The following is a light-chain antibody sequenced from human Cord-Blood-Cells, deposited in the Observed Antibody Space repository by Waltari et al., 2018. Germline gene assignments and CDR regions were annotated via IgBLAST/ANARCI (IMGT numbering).Light chain of an antibody. CDR3: SSYTSSSTLV. Sequence: QSALTQPPSVSGSPGQSITISCTGTSRDVGGYNYVSWYQQHPGKAPKLMIYDVSNRPSGVSNRFSGSKSGNTASLTISGLQAEDEADYYCSSYTSSSTLVFGGGTKLTVL. J-gene: IGLJ2*01. V-gene: IGLV2-14*01. CDR1: SRDVGGYNY. CDR2: DVS.